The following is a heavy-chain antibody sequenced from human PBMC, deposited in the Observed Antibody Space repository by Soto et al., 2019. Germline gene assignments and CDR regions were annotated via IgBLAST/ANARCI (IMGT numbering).Heavy chain of an antibody. CDR1: GGSISSSSYY. Sequence: QLQLQESGPGLVKPSETLSLTCTVSGGSISSSSYYWGWIRQPPGKGLEWIGSIYYSGSTYYNPSLKSRVTISVDTSKNQFSLKLSSVTAADTAVYYGARLRIRIAAAGTIDYWGQGTLVTVSS. D-gene: IGHD6-13*01. V-gene: IGHV4-39*01. CDR3: ARLRIRIAAAGTIDY. CDR2: IYYSGST. J-gene: IGHJ4*02.